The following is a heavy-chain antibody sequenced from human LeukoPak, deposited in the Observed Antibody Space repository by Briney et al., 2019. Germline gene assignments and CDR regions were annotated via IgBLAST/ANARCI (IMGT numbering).Heavy chain of an antibody. CDR3: ARGGKLTMLRGVNDY. Sequence: TGGSLRLSCAASGFTFSSYWMSWVRQAPGKGLEWVANIKQDGSEKYYVDSVKGRFTISRDNAKNSLSLQMNSLRAEDTAVYYCARGGKLTMLRGVNDYWGQGTLVTVSS. J-gene: IGHJ4*02. CDR2: IKQDGSEK. V-gene: IGHV3-7*01. D-gene: IGHD3-10*01. CDR1: GFTFSSYW.